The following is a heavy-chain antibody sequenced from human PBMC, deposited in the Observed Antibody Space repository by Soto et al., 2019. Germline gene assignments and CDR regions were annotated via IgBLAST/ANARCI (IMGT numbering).Heavy chain of an antibody. V-gene: IGHV1-18*01. CDR3: ARDLGVNCSGGSCYLENDAFDI. Sequence: GASVKVSCKASGDTFTSYGISWLRPAPGQGLEWMGWISAYNGNTNYAQKLQGRVTMTTDTSTSTAYMELRSLRSDDTAVYYCARDLGVNCSGGSCYLENDAFDIWGQGTMVTVSS. D-gene: IGHD2-15*01. CDR2: ISAYNGNT. J-gene: IGHJ3*02. CDR1: GDTFTSYG.